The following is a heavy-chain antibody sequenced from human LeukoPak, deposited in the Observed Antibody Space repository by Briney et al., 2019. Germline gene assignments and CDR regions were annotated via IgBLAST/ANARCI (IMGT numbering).Heavy chain of an antibody. V-gene: IGHV1-8*01. CDR2: MNPNSGNT. J-gene: IGHJ4*02. D-gene: IGHD4-17*01. CDR1: GYTFTSYD. Sequence: ASVKVSCKASGYTFTSYDINWVRQATGQGLEWMGWMNPNSGNTGYAQKFQGRVTMTTDTSTSTAYMELRSLRSDDTAVYYCARGPLGDYVDDYWGQGTLVTVSS. CDR3: ARGPLGDYVDDY.